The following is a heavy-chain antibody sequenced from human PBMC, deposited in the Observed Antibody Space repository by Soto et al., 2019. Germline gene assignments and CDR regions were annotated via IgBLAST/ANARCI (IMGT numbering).Heavy chain of an antibody. CDR3: AHRATMTIFGLIIDNGIWFDP. Sequence: GAELGYADQSLMKNCSFSGLSLSKKKAAVGWVRQPPGRALEWLALIYWDGDKRYNASLGNRLTITNDTSMNQVVLTLTNVDPADTATYYCAHRATMTIFGLIIDNGIWFDPWGQGARVTVSS. V-gene: IGHV2-5*02. D-gene: IGHD3-3*01. J-gene: IGHJ5*02. CDR2: IYWDGDK. CDR1: GLSLSKKKAA.